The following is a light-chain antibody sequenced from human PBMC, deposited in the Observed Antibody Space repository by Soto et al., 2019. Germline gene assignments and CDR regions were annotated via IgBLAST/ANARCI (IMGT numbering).Light chain of an antibody. Sequence: EIVLTQSPATLSLSLGERATLSCRASQSVGDYLAWYQQRPGQPPRLLISDASNRAAGIPARFSGSGSGTDFTLTISSLEPEDFAVYYCQQRGNLYTFGQGTKLEIK. CDR1: QSVGDY. CDR2: DAS. J-gene: IGKJ2*01. V-gene: IGKV3-11*01. CDR3: QQRGNLYT.